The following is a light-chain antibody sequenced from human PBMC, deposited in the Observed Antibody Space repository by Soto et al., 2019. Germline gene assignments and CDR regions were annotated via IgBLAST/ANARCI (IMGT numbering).Light chain of an antibody. CDR2: RND. J-gene: IGLJ2*01. CDR1: TSNIGSNY. CDR3: AAWDDSLSGHVV. Sequence: QSVLTQPPSASGTPGQRVTISCSGSTSNIGSNYVCWYQHLPGTAPKLLIYRNDQRPSGVPDRFSGSKSGTSASLAISGLRSEDEADYYCAAWDDSLSGHVVFGGGTKLT. V-gene: IGLV1-47*01.